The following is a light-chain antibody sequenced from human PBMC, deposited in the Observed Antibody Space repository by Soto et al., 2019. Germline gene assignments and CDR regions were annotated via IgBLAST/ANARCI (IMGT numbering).Light chain of an antibody. CDR2: DAS. Sequence: FVVTQSPDTLSLSPGETATLSCRASHSISTYLAWYQQKPGQAPRLLIYDASNRAPGIPARFSGSGSGTDFTLTITSLEPEDFAVYYCQQRYNWPPFTFGQGTKLEIK. J-gene: IGKJ2*01. CDR3: QQRYNWPPFT. CDR1: HSISTY. V-gene: IGKV3-11*01.